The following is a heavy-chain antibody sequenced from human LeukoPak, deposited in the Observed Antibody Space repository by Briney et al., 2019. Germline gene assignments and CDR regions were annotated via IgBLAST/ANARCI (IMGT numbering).Heavy chain of an antibody. CDR1: GGTFTSYA. V-gene: IGHV1-69*05. Sequence: SVKVSCKASGGTFTSYAISWVRQAPGQGLEWMGGIIPIFGTANYAQKFQGRVTITTDESTSTAYMELSSLRSEDTAVYYCARMYYYGSGSYSNSAHFDYWGQGTLVTVSS. D-gene: IGHD3-10*01. CDR3: ARMYYYGSGSYSNSAHFDY. J-gene: IGHJ4*02. CDR2: IIPIFGTA.